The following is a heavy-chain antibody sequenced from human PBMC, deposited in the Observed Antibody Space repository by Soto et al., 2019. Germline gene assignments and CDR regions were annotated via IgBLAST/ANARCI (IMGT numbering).Heavy chain of an antibody. D-gene: IGHD3-9*01. CDR1: GGSISSYY. CDR3: ARAKARYFDWLSPPASDAFDI. CDR2: IYYSGST. J-gene: IGHJ3*02. Sequence: SETLSLTCTVSGGSISSYYWSWIRQPPGKGLEWIGYIYYSGSTNYNPSLKSRVTISVDTSKNQFSLKLSSVTAADTAVYYCARAKARYFDWLSPPASDAFDIWGQGTMVTVSS. V-gene: IGHV4-59*01.